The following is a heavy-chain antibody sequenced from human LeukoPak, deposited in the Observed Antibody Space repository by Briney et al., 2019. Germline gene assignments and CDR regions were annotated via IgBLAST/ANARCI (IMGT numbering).Heavy chain of an antibody. CDR2: INPSGGST. J-gene: IGHJ4*02. CDR1: GYTFTSYY. Sequence: ASVKVSCKASGYTFTSYYMHWVRQAPGQGLERMGIINPSGGSTSYAQKFQGRVTMTRDTSTSTVYMELSSLRSEDTAVYYCARDRPLTYYYDSSGYDGDDYWGQGTLVTVSS. V-gene: IGHV1-46*01. CDR3: ARDRPLTYYYDSSGYDGDDY. D-gene: IGHD3-22*01.